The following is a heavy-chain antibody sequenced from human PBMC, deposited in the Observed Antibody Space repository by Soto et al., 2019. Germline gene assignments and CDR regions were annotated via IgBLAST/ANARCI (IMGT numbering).Heavy chain of an antibody. CDR1: GFTFSSYA. Sequence: EVQLLESGGGLVQPGGSLRLSCAASGFTFSSYAMSWVRQAPGKGLEWVSAISGSGGSTYYADSVKGRFTISRDNSKNTLYLQMNSLRAEDTAVYYCGICSGCSCYPTPFDYWGQGTLVTVSS. D-gene: IGHD2-15*01. CDR3: GICSGCSCYPTPFDY. V-gene: IGHV3-23*01. J-gene: IGHJ4*02. CDR2: ISGSGGST.